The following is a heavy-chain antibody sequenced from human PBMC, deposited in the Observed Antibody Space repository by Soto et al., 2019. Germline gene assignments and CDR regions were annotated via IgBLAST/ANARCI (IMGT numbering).Heavy chain of an antibody. J-gene: IGHJ6*03. CDR3: ARQSPAGYYYYYMDV. Sequence: SETLSLTCTVSGGSISSSSYYWGWIRQPPGKGLEWIGSIYYSGSTYYNPSLKSRVTLSVDTSKNQFSLKLSSVTAADTAVYYCARQSPAGYYYYYMDVWGKGTTVTVSS. D-gene: IGHD3-10*01. CDR2: IYYSGST. V-gene: IGHV4-39*01. CDR1: GGSISSSSYY.